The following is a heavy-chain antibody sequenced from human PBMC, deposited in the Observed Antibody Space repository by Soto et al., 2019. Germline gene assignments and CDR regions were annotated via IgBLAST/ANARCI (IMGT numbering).Heavy chain of an antibody. CDR3: ARSLVGSNYGGNSFDY. J-gene: IGHJ4*02. CDR1: GFTFSSYW. D-gene: IGHD4-17*01. Sequence: GGSLRLSCAASGFTFSSYWMHWVRQAPGKGLVWVSRINRDGISTSYADSVKGRFTISRDIAKNTLYLPMNCLRAEYRAGYYCARSLVGSNYGGNSFDYWGQGTLVTVSS. CDR2: INRDGIST. V-gene: IGHV3-74*01.